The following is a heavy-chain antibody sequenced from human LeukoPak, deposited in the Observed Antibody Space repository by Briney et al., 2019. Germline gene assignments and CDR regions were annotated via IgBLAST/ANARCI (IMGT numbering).Heavy chain of an antibody. CDR1: GFTFSSYG. CDR2: ISYDGSNK. D-gene: IGHD6-13*01. CDR3: ARTIAQYSNSWLYFYYGLDV. J-gene: IGHJ6*01. V-gene: IGHV3-30*03. Sequence: GGSLRLSCAASGFTFSSYGMHWVRQAPGKGLEWVAVISYDGSNKYYADSVKGRFTISRDNSKNTLYLQMNSLRADDTAVYYCARTIAQYSNSWLYFYYGLDVWGRGTTVTVSS.